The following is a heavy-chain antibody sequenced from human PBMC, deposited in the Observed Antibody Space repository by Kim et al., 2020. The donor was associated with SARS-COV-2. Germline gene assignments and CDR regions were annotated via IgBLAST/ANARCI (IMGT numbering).Heavy chain of an antibody. D-gene: IGHD6-19*01. J-gene: IGHJ1*01. V-gene: IGHV3-23*01. CDR3: GRDSNGWYGDVHQ. Sequence: AGSVKVRLTITRDNSKNTLYLQMNSLGAEDTAVYYCGRDSNGWYGDVHQWGQGTLVTVSS.